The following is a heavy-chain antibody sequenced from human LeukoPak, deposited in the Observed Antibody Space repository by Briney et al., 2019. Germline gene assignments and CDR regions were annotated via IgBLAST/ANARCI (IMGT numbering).Heavy chain of an antibody. V-gene: IGHV3-23*01. Sequence: GGSLRLSCAASGFTFSNYAMSWVRQAPGKGLEWVSLISDSGGSTNYADSVKGRFTISRDNAKNSLYLQMNSLRAEDTAVYYCAREDGYSSSWYSDYWGQGTLVTVSS. CDR3: AREDGYSSSWYSDY. D-gene: IGHD6-13*01. CDR2: ISDSGGST. CDR1: GFTFSNYA. J-gene: IGHJ4*02.